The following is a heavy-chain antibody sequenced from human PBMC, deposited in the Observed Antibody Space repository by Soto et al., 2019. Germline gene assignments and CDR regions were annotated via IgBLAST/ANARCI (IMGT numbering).Heavy chain of an antibody. J-gene: IGHJ4*02. Sequence: GGSLRLSCAASGFTFDSYAMTWVRQPPGKGLEWVSSISGSGRTTYYADSVKGRFTVSRDNSKNTLYLQMDSLRAEDTAAYYCTRLSDYYYDNSGVYYGPGFYWGQGTPVTVSS. D-gene: IGHD3-22*01. V-gene: IGHV3-23*01. CDR2: ISGSGRTT. CDR3: TRLSDYYYDNSGVYYGPGFY. CDR1: GFTFDSYA.